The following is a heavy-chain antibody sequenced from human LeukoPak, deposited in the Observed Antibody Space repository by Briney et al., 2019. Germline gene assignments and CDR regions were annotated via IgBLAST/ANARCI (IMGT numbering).Heavy chain of an antibody. CDR2: ISSSGTTI. Sequence: GGSLRLSCAASGFTFSDYYMSWIRQAPGKGLECISYISSSGTTIYYADSVKGRFTISRDNAKNSLYLQMNSLRAEDTAVYYCARHGRYLLEDGTDYWGQGTLVTVSS. D-gene: IGHD6-19*01. CDR1: GFTFSDYY. J-gene: IGHJ4*02. CDR3: ARHGRYLLEDGTDY. V-gene: IGHV3-11*01.